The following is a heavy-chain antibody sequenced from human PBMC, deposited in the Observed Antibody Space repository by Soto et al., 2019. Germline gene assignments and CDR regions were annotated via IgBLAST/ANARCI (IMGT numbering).Heavy chain of an antibody. CDR3: APTRYSTTSYYFAY. J-gene: IGHJ4*02. CDR2: IYLNDDK. D-gene: IGHD1-26*01. Sequence: SGPTLVNPTQTLTLTCTFSGFSLSTSGVAVGWIRQPPGKALEWLALIYLNDDKRYSPSLKSRLTITKDTSKNHVVLTMTNVDPVDTATYYCAPTRYSTTSYYFAYWGQGTPVTVSS. V-gene: IGHV2-5*01. CDR1: GFSLSTSGVA.